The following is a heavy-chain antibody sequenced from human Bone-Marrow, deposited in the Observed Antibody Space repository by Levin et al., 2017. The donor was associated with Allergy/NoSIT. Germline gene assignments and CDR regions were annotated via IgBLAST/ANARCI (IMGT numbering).Heavy chain of an antibody. J-gene: IGHJ4*02. Sequence: GGSLRLSCAASGISFSDAWMSWVRQTPGKGLEWVGHIKSKVDGGTTDYAAPVKGRFTISRDDSKNTLYLQMNSLKIEDTAVYYCTTDSGPTFGFAYWGQGTLVTVSS. V-gene: IGHV3-15*01. CDR3: TTDSGPTFGFAY. CDR2: IKSKVDGGTT. CDR1: GISFSDAW. D-gene: IGHD3-16*01.